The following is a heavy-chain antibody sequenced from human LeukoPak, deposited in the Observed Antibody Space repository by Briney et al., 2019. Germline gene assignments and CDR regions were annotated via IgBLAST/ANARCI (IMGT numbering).Heavy chain of an antibody. D-gene: IGHD3-10*01. CDR1: GGSFSGYY. CDR2: INHSGST. Sequence: SETLSLTCAVYGGSFSGYYWSWIRQPPGRGLEWIGEINHSGSTNYNPSLKSRVTISVDTSKNQFSLKLSSVTAADTAVYYCARGRTVLYGSGSYYFDYWGQGTLVTVSS. J-gene: IGHJ4*02. CDR3: ARGRTVLYGSGSYYFDY. V-gene: IGHV4-34*01.